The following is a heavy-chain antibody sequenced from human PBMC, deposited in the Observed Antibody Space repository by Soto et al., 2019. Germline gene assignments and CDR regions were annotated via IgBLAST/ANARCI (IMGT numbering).Heavy chain of an antibody. J-gene: IGHJ6*02. CDR3: ARDGGFGELLFCYYYGMDV. Sequence: ASVKVSCKASGYTFTGYYMHWVRQAPGQGLEWMGWINPNSGGTNYAQKFQGRVTMTRDTSISTAYMELSRLRSDDTAVYYCARDGGFGELLFCYYYGMDVWGQGTTVTVSS. CDR2: INPNSGGT. V-gene: IGHV1-2*02. CDR1: GYTFTGYY. D-gene: IGHD3-10*01.